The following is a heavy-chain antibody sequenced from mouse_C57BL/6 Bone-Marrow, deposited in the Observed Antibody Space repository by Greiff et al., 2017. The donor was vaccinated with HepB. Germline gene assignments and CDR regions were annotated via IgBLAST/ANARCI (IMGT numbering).Heavy chain of an antibody. J-gene: IGHJ1*03. CDR3: ARDRFITTVVEGYFDV. V-gene: IGHV5-16*01. Sequence: EVQLVESEGGLVQPGRSMKLSCTASGFTFSDYYMAWVRQVPEKGLEWVANINYDGSSTYYLDSLKSRFIISRDNAKNILYLQMSSLKSEDTATYYCARDRFITTVVEGYFDVWGTGTTVTVSS. CDR2: INYDGSST. D-gene: IGHD1-1*01. CDR1: GFTFSDYY.